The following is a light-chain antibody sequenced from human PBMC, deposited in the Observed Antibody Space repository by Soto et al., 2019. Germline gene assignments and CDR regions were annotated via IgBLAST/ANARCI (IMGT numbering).Light chain of an antibody. CDR2: EVN. V-gene: IGLV2-14*01. Sequence: QSALTQPASVSGTPGQSITISCTGSNSDVGLYDFVSWYQHHPGRAPKLIVSEVNHRPSGISNRFSGSKSGNTASLTISGLQSEDEADYYCISYTSDDVRYVFGTGTKLTVL. CDR1: NSDVGLYDF. J-gene: IGLJ1*01. CDR3: ISYTSDDVRYV.